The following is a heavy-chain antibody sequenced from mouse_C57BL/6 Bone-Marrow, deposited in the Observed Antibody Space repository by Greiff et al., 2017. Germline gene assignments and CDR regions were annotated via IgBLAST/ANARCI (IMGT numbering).Heavy chain of an antibody. J-gene: IGHJ1*03. V-gene: IGHV5-4*03. D-gene: IGHD2-3*01. CDR1: GFTFSSYA. CDR2: ISDGGSYT. Sequence: EVNLVESGGGLVKPGGSLKLSCAASGFTFSSYAMSWVRQTPEKRLEWVATISDGGSYTYYPDNVKGRFTISRDNAKNNLYLQLSHLKSEDTAMYYCARAWRWLTWYFDVWGTGTTVTVSA. CDR3: ARAWRWLTWYFDV.